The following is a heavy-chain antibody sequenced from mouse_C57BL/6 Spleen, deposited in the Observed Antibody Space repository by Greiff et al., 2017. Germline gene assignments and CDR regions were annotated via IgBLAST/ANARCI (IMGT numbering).Heavy chain of an antibody. CDR1: GYTFTSYW. D-gene: IGHD1-1*01. V-gene: IGHV1-52*01. Sequence: VQLQQPGAELVRPGSSVKLSCKASGYTFTSYWMHWVKQRPIQGLEWIGNIDPSDSETHYNQKFKDKATLTVDKSSSTAYMQLSSLTSEDSAVYYCARDEDYYGSSYEAWFAYWGQGTLVTVSA. J-gene: IGHJ3*01. CDR2: IDPSDSET. CDR3: ARDEDYYGSSYEAWFAY.